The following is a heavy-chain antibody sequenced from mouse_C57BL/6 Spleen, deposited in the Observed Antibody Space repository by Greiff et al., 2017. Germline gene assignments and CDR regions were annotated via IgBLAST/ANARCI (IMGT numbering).Heavy chain of an antibody. CDR1: GYTFTDYY. Sequence: VQLQQSGPELVKPGASVKISCKASGYTFTDYYMNWVKQRHGKSLEWIGYINPNTGDTSYNQKFKGKATLTVDKSASTAYMELRSLASEVSAVYDCARWKLRRYFDYWGQGTTLTVSS. CDR3: ARWKLRRYFDY. V-gene: IGHV1-26*01. D-gene: IGHD2-4*01. CDR2: INPNTGDT. J-gene: IGHJ2*01.